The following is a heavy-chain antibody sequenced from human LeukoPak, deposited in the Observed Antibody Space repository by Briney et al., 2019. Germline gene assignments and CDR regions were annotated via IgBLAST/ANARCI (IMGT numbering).Heavy chain of an antibody. V-gene: IGHV3-33*01. J-gene: IGHJ4*02. Sequence: GRSLRLSCAASGFTFSSYGMHWVRQAPGKGLEWVAVIWYDGSNKYYADSVEGRFTISRDNSKNTLYLQMNSLRAEDTAVYYCARDFGDYGDLFDYWGQGTLVTVSS. CDR2: IWYDGSNK. D-gene: IGHD4-17*01. CDR3: ARDFGDYGDLFDY. CDR1: GFTFSSYG.